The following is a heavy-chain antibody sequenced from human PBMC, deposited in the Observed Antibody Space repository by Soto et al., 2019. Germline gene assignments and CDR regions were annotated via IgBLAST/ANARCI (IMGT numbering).Heavy chain of an antibody. CDR1: RYSFTDYH. CDR3: ARGDSTDCSNGVCSFFYNHDMDV. J-gene: IGHJ6*02. Sequence: ASVKVSCKASRYSFTDYHIHWVRQAPGQGLEWLGRINPKSGGTSTAQKFQGWVTMTTDTSISTASMELTRLTSDDTAIYYCARGDSTDCSNGVCSFFYNHDMDVWGQGTTVTVSS. D-gene: IGHD2-8*01. V-gene: IGHV1-2*04. CDR2: INPKSGGT.